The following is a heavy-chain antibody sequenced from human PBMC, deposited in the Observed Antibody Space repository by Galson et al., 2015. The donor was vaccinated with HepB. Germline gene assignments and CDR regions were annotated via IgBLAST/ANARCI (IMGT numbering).Heavy chain of an antibody. Sequence: SVKVSCKASGYTFTSYAMHWVRQAPGQRLEWMGWINAGNGNTKYSQKFQGRVTITRDTSASTAYMELSSLRSEDTAVYYCARDVSRSSSRGYRYYYYGMDVWGQGTTVTVSS. CDR2: INAGNGNT. D-gene: IGHD5-18*01. J-gene: IGHJ6*02. CDR1: GYTFTSYA. CDR3: ARDVSRSSSRGYRYYYYGMDV. V-gene: IGHV1-3*01.